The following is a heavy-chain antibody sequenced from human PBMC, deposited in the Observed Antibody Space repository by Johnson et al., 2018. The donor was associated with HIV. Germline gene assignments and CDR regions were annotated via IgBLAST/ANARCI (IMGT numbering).Heavy chain of an antibody. CDR3: ARDGDIIMGATYAFDV. Sequence: VQLVESGGGLVQPGRSLRLSCAASGFTFDDYAMHWVRQAPGKGLEWVSGLSWNGGSIGYVDSVKGRFTISRDNAKNSLYLHMNSRRAEDTAVYYLARDGDIIMGATYAFDVWGQGTVVTVSS. CDR1: GFTFDDYA. CDR2: LSWNGGSI. D-gene: IGHD1-26*01. V-gene: IGHV3-9*01. J-gene: IGHJ3*01.